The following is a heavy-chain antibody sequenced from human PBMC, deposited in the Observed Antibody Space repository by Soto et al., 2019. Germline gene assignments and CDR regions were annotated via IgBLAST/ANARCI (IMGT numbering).Heavy chain of an antibody. CDR3: ARDRPSIVVVPAAIVDYYGMDV. CDR1: GGTFSSYA. Sequence: QVQLVQSGAEVKKPGSSVKVSCKASGGTFSSYAISWVRQAPGQGLEWMGGIITIFGTANYAQKFQGRVTITADESTSTAYMELSSLRSEDTAVYYCARDRPSIVVVPAAIVDYYGMDVWGQGTTVTVSS. D-gene: IGHD2-2*02. V-gene: IGHV1-69*01. CDR2: IITIFGTA. J-gene: IGHJ6*02.